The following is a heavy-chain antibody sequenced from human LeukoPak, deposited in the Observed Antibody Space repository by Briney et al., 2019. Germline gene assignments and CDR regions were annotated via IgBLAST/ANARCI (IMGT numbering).Heavy chain of an antibody. Sequence: GGSLRLSCAASGFTFSSYAMSWVRQAPGKGLEWVSAISGSGGSTYYADSVKGRFTISRDNSKNTLYLQMNSLRAEDTAVYYCAKDSRGWTTVTQRGAYWGQGTLATVSS. V-gene: IGHV3-23*01. CDR2: ISGSGGST. CDR3: AKDSRGWTTVTQRGAY. D-gene: IGHD4-11*01. J-gene: IGHJ4*02. CDR1: GFTFSSYA.